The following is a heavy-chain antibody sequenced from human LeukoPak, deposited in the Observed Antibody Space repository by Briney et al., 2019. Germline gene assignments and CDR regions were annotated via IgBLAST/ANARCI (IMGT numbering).Heavy chain of an antibody. D-gene: IGHD3-10*01. CDR3: AREQDYGSGIQLFDP. CDR2: IIPIFGTA. V-gene: IGHV1-69*13. CDR1: GGTFSSYA. J-gene: IGHJ5*02. Sequence: ASVKVSCKASGGTFSSYAISWVRQAPGQGLEWMGGIIPIFGTANYAQKFQGRVTITADESTSTAYMELSSLRSEDTAVYYCAREQDYGSGIQLFDPWGQGTLVTASS.